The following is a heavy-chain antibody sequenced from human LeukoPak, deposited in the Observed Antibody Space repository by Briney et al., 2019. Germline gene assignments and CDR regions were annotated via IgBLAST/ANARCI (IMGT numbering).Heavy chain of an antibody. CDR2: IIPIFGTA. CDR1: VGTFSIYA. D-gene: IGHD3-16*01. V-gene: IGHV1-69*01. J-gene: IGHJ4*02. Sequence: SVKVSCKASVGTFSIYAISWVRHAPGQGLEWMGGIIPIFGTATYAQKFQGRVTIPADESTSTAYMELSSLRSEDPAVYYCARVMITFGGVITGFDYWGQGTLVTVSS. CDR3: ARVMITFGGVITGFDY.